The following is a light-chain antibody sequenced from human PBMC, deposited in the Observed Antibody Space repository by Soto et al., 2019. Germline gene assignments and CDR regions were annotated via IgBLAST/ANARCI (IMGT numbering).Light chain of an antibody. Sequence: EIVLTQSPGTLSLSPGERATLSCRASQSVSSSYLAWYQQKPGQAPRLLIYGAYNRATGIPDRFSGSGSGTHFTLTISRLEPEDFAVYFCQQFDNSPYTFGQGTKLEIK. V-gene: IGKV3-20*01. CDR1: QSVSSSY. CDR3: QQFDNSPYT. J-gene: IGKJ2*01. CDR2: GAY.